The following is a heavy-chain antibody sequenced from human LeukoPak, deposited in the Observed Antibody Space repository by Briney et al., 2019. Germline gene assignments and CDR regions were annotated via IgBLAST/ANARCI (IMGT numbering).Heavy chain of an antibody. D-gene: IGHD3-16*02. Sequence: GGSLRLSCTASGFTFSNAWMSWVRQAPGKGLEWVGRIKSKTDGGTTDYAAPVKGRFTISRDDSKNTLYLQMNSLKTEDTAVYYCTTDSYDYVWGSYPQFDYWGQGTLVTVSS. V-gene: IGHV3-15*01. CDR3: TTDSYDYVWGSYPQFDY. CDR1: GFTFSNAW. CDR2: IKSKTDGGTT. J-gene: IGHJ4*02.